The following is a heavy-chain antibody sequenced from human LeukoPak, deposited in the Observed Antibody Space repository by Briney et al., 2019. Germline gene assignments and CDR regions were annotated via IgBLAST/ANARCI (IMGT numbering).Heavy chain of an antibody. CDR1: GFIVSSNY. D-gene: IGHD3-22*01. Sequence: QPGGSLRLSCAASGFIVSSNYMNWVRQAPGKGLEWVSVIYTGGSTYYADSVKGRFTISRDNSKNTLYLQMNSLRVEDTAVYYCTRAPPPHYYETNWGQGTLVTVSS. J-gene: IGHJ4*02. CDR2: IYTGGST. CDR3: TRAPPPHYYETN. V-gene: IGHV3-66*01.